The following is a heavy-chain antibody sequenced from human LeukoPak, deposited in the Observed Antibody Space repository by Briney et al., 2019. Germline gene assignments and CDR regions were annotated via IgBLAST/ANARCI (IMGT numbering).Heavy chain of an antibody. CDR1: GGSMSSYY. CDR3: FKHTPAYEILTGSYYYYGMDV. CDR2: LYYSGST. J-gene: IGHJ6*04. Sequence: SETLYLTCTVAGGSMSSYYWICIRHPPGTGLEWTGYLYYSGSTIYNPSLKSRVTISVDTSKNQFSLKLRSVTAADTAVYFFFKHTPAYEILTGSYYYYGMDVWGKGTTVTVSS. D-gene: IGHD3-9*01. V-gene: IGHV4-59*01.